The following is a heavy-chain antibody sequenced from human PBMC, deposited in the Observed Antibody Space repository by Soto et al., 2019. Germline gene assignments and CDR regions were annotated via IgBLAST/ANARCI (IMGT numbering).Heavy chain of an antibody. CDR2: TNPKSGYT. V-gene: IGHV1-8*01. CDR1: GYTFTNYD. CDR3: AKTDGDLDY. D-gene: IGHD4-17*01. J-gene: IGHJ4*02. Sequence: QVQLVQSGAEVKKPGASVKVSCKASGYTFTNYDINWVRQAPGQGLEWMGWTNPKSGYTGFAQKLQGRVTMTRDSSLRKTYMEPHSPTSEDTAVYYWAKTDGDLDYWGQGTPIPVSS.